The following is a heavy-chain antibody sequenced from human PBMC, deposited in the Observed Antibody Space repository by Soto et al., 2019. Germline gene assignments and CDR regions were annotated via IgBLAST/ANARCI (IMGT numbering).Heavy chain of an antibody. CDR2: ISYDGSNK. CDR1: GFTFSSYG. CDR3: AKANPLELVRFDY. D-gene: IGHD1-7*01. J-gene: IGHJ4*02. V-gene: IGHV3-30*18. Sequence: QVQLVESGGGVVQPGRSLRLSCAASGFTFSSYGMHWVRQAPGKGLEWVAVISYDGSNKYYADSVKGRFTISRDNSKNTMYLQMNSLRAEDTAVYYCAKANPLELVRFDYWGQGTLVTVSS.